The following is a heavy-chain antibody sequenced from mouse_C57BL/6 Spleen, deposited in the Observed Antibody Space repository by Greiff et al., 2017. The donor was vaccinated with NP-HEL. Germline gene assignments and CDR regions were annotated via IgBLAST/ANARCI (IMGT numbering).Heavy chain of an antibody. CDR2: IDPSDSET. CDR1: GYTFTSYW. J-gene: IGHJ4*01. D-gene: IGHD1-1*01. Sequence: VQLQQPGAELVRPGSSVKLSCKASGYTFTSYWMHWVKQRPIQGLEWIGNIDPSDSETHYNQKFKDKATLTVDKSSSTAYMQLSSLTSEDSAVYYCARPLYGSEAMDYWGQGTSVTVSS. CDR3: ARPLYGSEAMDY. V-gene: IGHV1-52*01.